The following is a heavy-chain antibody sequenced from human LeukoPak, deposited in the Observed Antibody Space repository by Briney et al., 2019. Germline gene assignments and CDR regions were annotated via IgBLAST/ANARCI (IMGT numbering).Heavy chain of an antibody. D-gene: IGHD3-10*01. J-gene: IGHJ4*02. CDR1: GFTFSTYW. CDR2: INGDGSTT. Sequence: GGSLRLSCTASGFTFSTYWINWVRQSPGKGLVWVALINGDGSTTTRADSVKGRFTISRDNAKNTAYLQMNSLRDEDTAVYYCARDYAGSPDYWGQGTLVTVSA. V-gene: IGHV3-74*03. CDR3: ARDYAGSPDY.